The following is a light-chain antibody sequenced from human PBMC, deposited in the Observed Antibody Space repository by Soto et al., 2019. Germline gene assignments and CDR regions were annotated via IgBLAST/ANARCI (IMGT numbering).Light chain of an antibody. CDR3: QQSGISPIN. J-gene: IGKJ5*01. CDR1: QSVGSD. CDR2: GAS. V-gene: IGKV3-20*01. Sequence: SQATLSVSREERETLSCRASQSVGSDLVWYQQKPGQAPRLLIYGASSRATGIPDRFSGSGSGTDFTLTISRLEPEDLVVYFSQQSGISPINFAHGTRLEIK.